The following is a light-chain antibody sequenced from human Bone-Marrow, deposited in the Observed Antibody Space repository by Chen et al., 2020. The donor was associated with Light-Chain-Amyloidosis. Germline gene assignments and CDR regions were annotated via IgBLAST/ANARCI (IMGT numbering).Light chain of an antibody. CDR3: CSYQGCCNPYV. CDR1: SSDVGVYNL. Sequence: QSALPQPASVSGSPGQSITVHSAGTSSDVGVYNLVSWYQQHPGKAPKLMIYEVTKRPSGVSTRFSGSKSGNTASLTISGLQAEDEADYYCCSYQGCCNPYVFGTGTKVTVL. CDR2: EVT. V-gene: IGLV2-23*02. J-gene: IGLJ1*01.